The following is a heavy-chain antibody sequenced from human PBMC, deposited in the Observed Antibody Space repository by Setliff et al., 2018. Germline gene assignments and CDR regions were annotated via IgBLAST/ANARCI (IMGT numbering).Heavy chain of an antibody. Sequence: PSETLSLTCTVSGGSISSDYWSWIRQSPGKGLEWIGYLYYSGNTNYNPSLKSRVTISGDTSQNYFSLKLTSVTEADTAVYYCARGPPGYYYYMNVWGQGTTVTVSS. CDR3: ARGPPGYYYYMNV. J-gene: IGHJ6*03. V-gene: IGHV4-59*01. CDR2: LYYSGNT. CDR1: GGSISSDY.